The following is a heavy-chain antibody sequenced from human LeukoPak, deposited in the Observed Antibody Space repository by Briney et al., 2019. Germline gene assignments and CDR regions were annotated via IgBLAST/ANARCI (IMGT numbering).Heavy chain of an antibody. Sequence: GGSLRLSCAAPGFTFSSYWMHWVRQAPGKGLVWVSRINSDGSSTSYADSVKGRFTISRYNAKNTLYLQMNSLRAEDTAVYYCARDFGSSWYYFDYWGQGTLVTVSS. CDR1: GFTFSSYW. CDR2: INSDGSST. CDR3: ARDFGSSWYYFDY. V-gene: IGHV3-74*01. D-gene: IGHD6-13*01. J-gene: IGHJ4*02.